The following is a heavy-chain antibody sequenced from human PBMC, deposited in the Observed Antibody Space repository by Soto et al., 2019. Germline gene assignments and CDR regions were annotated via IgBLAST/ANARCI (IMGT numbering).Heavy chain of an antibody. CDR1: GGTFSSYA. V-gene: IGHV1-69*12. D-gene: IGHD6-19*01. J-gene: IGHJ6*02. CDR2: IIPIFGTA. Sequence: QVQLVQSGAEVKKPGSSVKVSCKASGGTFSSYAISWVRQAPGQGLEWMGGIIPIFGTANYGQKFQGRVTITADESTSTAYMELSSLRSEDTAVYYCARAAVAATGGYYYGMDVWGQGTTVTVSS. CDR3: ARAAVAATGGYYYGMDV.